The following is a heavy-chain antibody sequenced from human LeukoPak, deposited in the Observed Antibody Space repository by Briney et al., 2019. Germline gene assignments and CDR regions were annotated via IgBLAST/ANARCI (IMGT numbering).Heavy chain of an antibody. J-gene: IGHJ4*02. CDR3: TSRGWP. D-gene: IGHD6-19*01. Sequence: GGSLRLSCAASGFTFSGSSMQWVRQAPGKGLEWVGRIRSKAHSYATAYAASVKGSFTISRDDSKNTAYLQMNSLKTEDTAVYYCTSRGWPWGQGTLVTVSS. CDR1: GFTFSGSS. V-gene: IGHV3-73*01. CDR2: IRSKAHSYAT.